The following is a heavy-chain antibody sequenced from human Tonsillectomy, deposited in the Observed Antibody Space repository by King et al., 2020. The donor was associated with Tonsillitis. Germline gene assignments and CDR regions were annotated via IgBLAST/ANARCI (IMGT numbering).Heavy chain of an antibody. CDR1: GFTVRNYN. V-gene: IGHV3-21*01. J-gene: IGHJ4*02. CDR3: ARAHYYDSSDYYFFDY. D-gene: IGHD3-22*01. Sequence: EVQLVESWGGLVNPGGSLRLSCAASGFTVRNYNMNWVRQAPGKGLEWVSSISGSLIDIYYADTVMRRFTTSRDNAKNSLYLQINSLRAEDTAVYYCARAHYYDSSDYYFFDYWGQGTLVTVSS. CDR2: ISGSLIDI.